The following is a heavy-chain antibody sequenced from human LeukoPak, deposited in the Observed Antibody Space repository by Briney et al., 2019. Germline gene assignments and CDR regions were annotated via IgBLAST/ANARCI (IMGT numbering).Heavy chain of an antibody. CDR1: GLTFSGYD. D-gene: IGHD1-26*01. V-gene: IGHV3-30*03. J-gene: IGHJ5*02. Sequence: GGSLRLSCAASGLTFSGYDMHWVRQAPGKGPEWVAVMSYGGQNERYADSVKGRFTISRDNSKNTLYLQMNSLRAEDTAVYYCARGGGSYWFDPWGQGTLVTVSS. CDR2: MSYGGQNE. CDR3: ARGGGSYWFDP.